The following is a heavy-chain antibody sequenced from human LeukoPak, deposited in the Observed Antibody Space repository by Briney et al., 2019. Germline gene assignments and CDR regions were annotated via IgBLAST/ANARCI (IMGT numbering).Heavy chain of an antibody. CDR1: GGSISSYY. J-gene: IGHJ4*02. Sequence: SETLSLTCTVSGGSISSYYWNWIRQPAGKGLEWIGRIYTRGGTNYNPSLKSRVTMSVDTSKNQFSLKLSSVTAADTAVYYCARADDFWSGLFYWGQGTLVTVSS. CDR3: ARADDFWSGLFY. CDR2: IYTRGGT. V-gene: IGHV4-4*07. D-gene: IGHD3-3*01.